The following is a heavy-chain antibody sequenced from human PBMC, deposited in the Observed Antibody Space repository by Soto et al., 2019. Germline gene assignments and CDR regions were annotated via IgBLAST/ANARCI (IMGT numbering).Heavy chain of an antibody. J-gene: IGHJ5*02. CDR3: ARVRSTGLTYILSNWFDP. V-gene: IGHV4-31*03. CDR1: GGSISSGGYY. D-gene: IGHD6-25*01. Sequence: SETLSLTCTVSGGSISSGGYYWSWIRQHPGKGLEWIGYIYYSGSTYYNPSLKSRVTISVDTSKNQFSLKLSSVTAADTAVYYCARVRSTGLTYILSNWFDPWGQGTLVTVSS. CDR2: IYYSGST.